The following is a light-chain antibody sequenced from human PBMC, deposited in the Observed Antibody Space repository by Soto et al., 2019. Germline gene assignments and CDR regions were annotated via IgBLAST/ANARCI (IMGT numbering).Light chain of an antibody. V-gene: IGKV3-20*01. CDR2: GVS. Sequence: EIILTQSPGTLALSPGDGATLSCRASQTVNRNYLAWYHQRPGQPPRLLIYGVSNRASGVPDRLSGDGSGTEFTLTIGRLDPDDFGVYYCQQYIDSPRTFGKGTRVEV. CDR1: QTVNRNY. CDR3: QQYIDSPRT. J-gene: IGKJ1*01.